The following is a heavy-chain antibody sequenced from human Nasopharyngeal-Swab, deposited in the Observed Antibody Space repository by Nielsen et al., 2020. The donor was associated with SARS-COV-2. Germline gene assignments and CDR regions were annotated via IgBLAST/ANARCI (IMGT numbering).Heavy chain of an antibody. D-gene: IGHD6-6*01. J-gene: IGHJ4*02. CDR2: IYYSGST. V-gene: IGHV4-39*01. CDR1: GGSISSGGYY. Sequence: SETLSLTCAVSGGSISSGGYYWGWIRQPPGKGLEWIGSIYYSGSTYYNPSLKSRVTISVDTSKNQFSLKLSSVTAADTAVYYCARHTYIAARLGDYWGQGTLVTVSS. CDR3: ARHTYIAARLGDY.